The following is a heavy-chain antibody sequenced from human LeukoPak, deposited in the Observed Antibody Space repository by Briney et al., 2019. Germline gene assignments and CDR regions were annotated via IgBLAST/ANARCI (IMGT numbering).Heavy chain of an antibody. J-gene: IGHJ4*02. Sequence: GGSLRLSCAASGFTFSSYAMSWVRQAPGKGLEWVSAISGSGGSTYYADSVKGRFTISRDNSKNTLYLQMNSLRAEDTAVYYCARDVAYYDSSGYLDYWGQGTLVTVSS. D-gene: IGHD3-22*01. CDR2: ISGSGGST. V-gene: IGHV3-23*01. CDR1: GFTFSSYA. CDR3: ARDVAYYDSSGYLDY.